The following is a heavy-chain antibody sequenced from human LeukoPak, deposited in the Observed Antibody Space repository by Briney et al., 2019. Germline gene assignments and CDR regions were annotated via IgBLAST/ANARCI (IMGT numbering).Heavy chain of an antibody. J-gene: IGHJ4*02. CDR3: AKVIIAVHGYNLGPIDY. CDR2: VSGSGGHT. CDR1: GFTFCNYA. V-gene: IGHV3-23*01. D-gene: IGHD5-24*01. Sequence: GGSLRLSCAGSGFTFCNYAMAWVRQAPGKGLEWVSAVSGSGGHTYYADSVKGRFTISRDNSKNILYLQMNSLRAEDTAVYYCAKVIIAVHGYNLGPIDYWGQGTLVTVSS.